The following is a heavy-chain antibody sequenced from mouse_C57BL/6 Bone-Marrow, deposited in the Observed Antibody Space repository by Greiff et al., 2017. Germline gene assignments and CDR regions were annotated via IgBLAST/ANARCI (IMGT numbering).Heavy chain of an antibody. V-gene: IGHV1-80*01. CDR1: GYAFRSYW. D-gene: IGHD1-1*01. CDR2: IYPGDGDT. Sequence: SGASVKISCKASGYAFRSYWMNWVKQRPGKGLEWIGQIYPGDGDTNYNGKFKGKATLTADKSSSTAYMPLSSLTYEYSSVYFFARLCTTVVARGAMDYWGQGTSVTVSS. CDR3: ARLCTTVVARGAMDY. J-gene: IGHJ4*01.